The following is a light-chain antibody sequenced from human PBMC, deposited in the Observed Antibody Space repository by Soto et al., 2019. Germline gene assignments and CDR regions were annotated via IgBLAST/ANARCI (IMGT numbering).Light chain of an antibody. CDR2: AAS. V-gene: IGKV1-39*01. Sequence: DIQMTQSPSSLSASVGDRVTITCRASESISRHLNWYQQKPGKAPNLLIYAASTLQNGVPSRFSGSCSGTDFTLTISSLQPEDFATYYCQQSYSTLSISFGRGTRLEIK. CDR3: QQSYSTLSIS. J-gene: IGKJ5*01. CDR1: ESISRH.